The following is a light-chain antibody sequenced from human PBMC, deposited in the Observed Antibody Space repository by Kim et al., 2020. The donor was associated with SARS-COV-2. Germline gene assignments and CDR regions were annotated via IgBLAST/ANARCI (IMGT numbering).Light chain of an antibody. CDR1: STDVGDHNY. Sequence: SITITCAGYSTDVGDHNYDSWNQQQTAKAPKLIIKAVTSRPSGLSDRFTSSQSGNTASLTISGLQAENAADYYSSSYTRRASLYVLFGAGSQLPVL. J-gene: IGLJ2*01. V-gene: IGLV2-14*03. CDR3: SSYTRRASLYVL. CDR2: AVT.